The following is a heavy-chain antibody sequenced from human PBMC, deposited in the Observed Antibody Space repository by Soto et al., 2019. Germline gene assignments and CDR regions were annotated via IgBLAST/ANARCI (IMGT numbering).Heavy chain of an antibody. CDR1: GFPFSTYS. V-gene: IGHV3-48*02. J-gene: IGHJ4*02. CDR2: INSDSTTT. Sequence: GGSLRLSCAVSGFPFSTYSMHWVRQAPGKGLEWISYINSDSTTTFHADSVKGRFTVSRDNAKNSLYLQMSSLRHEDTAVYYCARDLSHWGQGTLVTVSS. CDR3: ARDLSH.